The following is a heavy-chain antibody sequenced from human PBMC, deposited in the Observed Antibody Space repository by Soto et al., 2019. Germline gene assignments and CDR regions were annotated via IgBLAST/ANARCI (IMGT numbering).Heavy chain of an antibody. D-gene: IGHD5-18*01. CDR3: ARDNYSYGPGTFDY. J-gene: IGHJ4*02. V-gene: IGHV3-53*01. CDR1: GITGSSNH. Sequence: PAGSTRRSGAACGITGSSNHMSWVRQAPGKGLEWVSVIYSGGSTYYADSVKGRFTISRDNSKNTLYLQMNSLRAEDTALYSCARDNYSYGPGTFDYWGQGTLVTVSS. CDR2: IYSGGST.